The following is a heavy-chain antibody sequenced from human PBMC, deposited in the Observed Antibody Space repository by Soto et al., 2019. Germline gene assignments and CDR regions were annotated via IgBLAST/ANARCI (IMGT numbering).Heavy chain of an antibody. CDR1: GYPFTCYG. CDR3: ARDRLIAVTGLLHY. CDR2: ISAYNGKT. V-gene: IGHV1-18*01. J-gene: IGHJ4*02. D-gene: IGHD6-19*01. Sequence: ASVKVSCKTSGYPFTCYGINWVRQAPGQGPEWMGWISAYNGKTSYTQKFQGRVTMTTDTSTSTAYMELRSLRSDDTAVYYCARDRLIAVTGLLHYWGQGTLVTVSS.